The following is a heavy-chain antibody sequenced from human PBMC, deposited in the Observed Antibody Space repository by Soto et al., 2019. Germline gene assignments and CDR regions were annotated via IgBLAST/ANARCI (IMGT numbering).Heavy chain of an antibody. Sequence: ASVKVSCKASGYTFTSYAMHWVRQSPGQRLEWMGWINAGNGNTKYSQKFQGRVTITADESTSTAYMELSSLRSEDTAVYYCARGFYYDGSGYYANYFDYWGQGTLVTVSS. CDR3: ARGFYYDGSGYYANYFDY. D-gene: IGHD3-22*01. V-gene: IGHV1-3*01. J-gene: IGHJ4*02. CDR2: INAGNGNT. CDR1: GYTFTSYA.